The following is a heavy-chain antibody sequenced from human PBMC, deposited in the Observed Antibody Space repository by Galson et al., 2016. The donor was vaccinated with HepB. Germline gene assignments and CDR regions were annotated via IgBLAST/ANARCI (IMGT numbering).Heavy chain of an antibody. CDR3: ARDRKYYGSGSYLEYFDY. Sequence: SLRLSCAASGFTFRDHYMTWLRQTPGKGLEWVSVIYSGGSTYYADSVTGRFTISRDNSKNTLYLQMNSLRAEDTAVYYCARDRKYYGSGSYLEYFDYWGQGTLVTVSS. CDR2: IYSGGST. J-gene: IGHJ4*02. V-gene: IGHV3-53*01. D-gene: IGHD3-10*01. CDR1: GFTFRDHY.